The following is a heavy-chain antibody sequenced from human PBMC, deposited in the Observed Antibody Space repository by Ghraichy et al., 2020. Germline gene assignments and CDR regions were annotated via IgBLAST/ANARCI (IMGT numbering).Heavy chain of an antibody. CDR1: GFTFSSYA. CDR2: ISGSGGST. V-gene: IGHV3-23*01. D-gene: IGHD6-19*01. Sequence: GGSLRLSCAASGFTFSSYAMSWVRQAPGKGLEWVSAISGSGGSTYYADSVKGRFTISRDNSKNTLYLQMNSLRAEDTAVYYCANRWGGWYYFDYWGQGTLVTVSS. CDR3: ANRWGGWYYFDY. J-gene: IGHJ4*02.